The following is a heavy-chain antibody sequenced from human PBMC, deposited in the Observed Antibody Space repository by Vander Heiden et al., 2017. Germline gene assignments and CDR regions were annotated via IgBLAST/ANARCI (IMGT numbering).Heavy chain of an antibody. V-gene: IGHV3-30-3*01. CDR3: ARNYYFDSSGPDVFDM. J-gene: IGHJ3*02. CDR1: GFTFSAYA. CDR2: ISYDGSTK. Sequence: VQLVESGGGVVQRGRPLRLSCPASGFTFSAYAMHWVRQAPGKGLEWVALISYDGSTKYYADSVKRRFTISRDNSRNTLYLQMNSLRTQDTAVFYCARNYYFDSSGPDVFDMWGQGTLVTVSS. D-gene: IGHD3-22*01.